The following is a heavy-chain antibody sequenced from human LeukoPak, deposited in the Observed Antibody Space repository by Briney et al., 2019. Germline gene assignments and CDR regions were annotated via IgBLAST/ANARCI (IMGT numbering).Heavy chain of an antibody. Sequence: GGSLRLSCAASGFTFSSYAMNWVRQAPGKGLEWVSGTSGSGSSTYYADSVKGRFTISRDNSKNTLSLQMNSLRAEDTAVYYCARGLSGTYFALDYGGQGTRVTVSS. CDR3: ARGLSGTYFALDY. V-gene: IGHV3-23*01. CDR1: GFTFSSYA. CDR2: TSGSGSST. D-gene: IGHD3-10*01. J-gene: IGHJ4*02.